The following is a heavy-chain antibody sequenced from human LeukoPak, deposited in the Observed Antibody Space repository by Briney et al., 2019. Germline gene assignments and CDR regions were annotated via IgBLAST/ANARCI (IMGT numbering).Heavy chain of an antibody. D-gene: IGHD2-15*01. Sequence: SETLSLTCTVSGDSISSSGYYWGWIRQPPGKGLEWIASLYYSGSTYYNPSLRSRVTISLDTSKSHFSLKLTSVTAADTAVYYCARRYCSGGTCYGTYYFDSWGQGILVTVSS. CDR3: ARRYCSGGTCYGTYYFDS. CDR1: GDSISSSGYY. V-gene: IGHV4-39*07. CDR2: LYYSGST. J-gene: IGHJ4*02.